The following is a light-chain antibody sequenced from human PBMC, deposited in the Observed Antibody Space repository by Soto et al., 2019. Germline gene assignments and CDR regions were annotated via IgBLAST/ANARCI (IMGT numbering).Light chain of an antibody. J-gene: IGLJ3*02. Sequence: QSALTQPASVSGSAGQSITISCTGTSSDLGNHNLVSWYQQYPGKAPTLMIYETSQRPSGISHRFSGSKSGNTASLTISGLQTEDEANYYCCSYAGRSTWVFGGGTKVTVL. V-gene: IGLV2-23*01. CDR3: CSYAGRSTWV. CDR1: SSDLGNHNL. CDR2: ETS.